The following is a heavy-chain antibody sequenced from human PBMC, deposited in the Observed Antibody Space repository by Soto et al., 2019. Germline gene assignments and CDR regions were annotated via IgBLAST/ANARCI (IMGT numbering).Heavy chain of an antibody. CDR2: FDPEDGET. Sequence: AASVKVSCKVSEYTLTELSMHWVRQAPGKGLEWMGGFDPEDGETIYAQKFQGRVTMTEDTSTHTAYMELSSLRSEDTAVYYCATDPSAVLRFLEWPPAWFDPWGQGTLVTVSS. CDR1: EYTLTELS. CDR3: ATDPSAVLRFLEWPPAWFDP. V-gene: IGHV1-24*01. D-gene: IGHD3-3*01. J-gene: IGHJ5*02.